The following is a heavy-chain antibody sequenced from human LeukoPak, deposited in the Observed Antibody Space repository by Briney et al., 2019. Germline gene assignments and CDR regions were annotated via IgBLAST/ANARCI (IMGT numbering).Heavy chain of an antibody. CDR3: ARDRYYDSSGYLPPYFDY. D-gene: IGHD3-22*01. CDR2: IKQDGNEK. V-gene: IGHV3-7*01. Sequence: GGSLRLSCAASGFTFSSYWMSWVRQAPGKGLEWVANIKQDGNEKYYVDSVKGRFTISRDNAKNSLYLQMNSLRAEDTAVYYCARDRYYDSSGYLPPYFDYWGQGTLVTVPS. CDR1: GFTFSSYW. J-gene: IGHJ4*02.